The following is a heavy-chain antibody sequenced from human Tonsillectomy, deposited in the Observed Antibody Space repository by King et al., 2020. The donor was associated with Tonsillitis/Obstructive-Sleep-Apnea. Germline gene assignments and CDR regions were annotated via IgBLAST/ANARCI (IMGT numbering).Heavy chain of an antibody. CDR1: GFTFSNAW. CDR2: IKSKTDGGTT. Sequence: VQLVESGGGLVKPGGSLRLSCAASGFTFSNAWMNWVRQAPGKGLEWVGRIKSKTDGGTTDYAAPVKGRFTISRDDSKNTLYLQMNSLKTKDTAVYYCHTDRYWGYFDWFHYYYDGRDVWGQGTTVTVPT. J-gene: IGHJ6*01. CDR3: HTDRYWGYFDWFHYYYDGRDV. V-gene: IGHV3-15*07. D-gene: IGHD3-9*01.